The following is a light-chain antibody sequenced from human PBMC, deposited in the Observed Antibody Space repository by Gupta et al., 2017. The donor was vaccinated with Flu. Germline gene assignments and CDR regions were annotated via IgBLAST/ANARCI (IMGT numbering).Light chain of an antibody. V-gene: IGKV1-33*01. CDR3: QQYDCLHAWT. Sequence: SSLSASLGDRVTITCQASKDSSTSLKGYQQKPGKAPRLLIYDEYNLEAGVPSRCSGSGSGTDYTLTITNLQPEDFATYYCQQYDCLHAWTFGQGTRV. J-gene: IGKJ1*01. CDR2: DEY. CDR1: KDSSTS.